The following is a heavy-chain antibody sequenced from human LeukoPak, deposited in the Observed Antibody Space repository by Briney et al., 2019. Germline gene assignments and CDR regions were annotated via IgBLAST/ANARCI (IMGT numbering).Heavy chain of an antibody. D-gene: IGHD6-19*01. CDR1: GFTFSSYW. CDR2: IYYSGST. V-gene: IGHV4-39*01. Sequence: GSLRLSCAASGFTFSSYWMSWVRQPPGKGLEWIGSIYYSGSTYYNPSLKSRVTISVDTSKNQFSLKLSSVTAADTAVYYCARHPIAVAGTGFDYWGQGTLVTVSS. CDR3: ARHPIAVAGTGFDY. J-gene: IGHJ4*02.